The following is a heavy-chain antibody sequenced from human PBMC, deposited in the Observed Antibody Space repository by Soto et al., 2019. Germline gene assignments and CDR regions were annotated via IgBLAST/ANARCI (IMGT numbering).Heavy chain of an antibody. CDR1: GFTFSNAW. CDR3: TTTKKYYYGSGSYGGGFDY. D-gene: IGHD3-10*01. V-gene: IGHV3-15*01. Sequence: EVQLVESGGGLVKPGGSLRLTCAASGFTFSNAWMSWVRQAPGKGLECVGRIKSKTDGGTTDYAAPVKGRFTISRDDSKNTLYLKMNSLKTEDTGVYYCTTTKKYYYGSGSYGGGFDYWGQGTLVTVSS. CDR2: IKSKTDGGTT. J-gene: IGHJ4*02.